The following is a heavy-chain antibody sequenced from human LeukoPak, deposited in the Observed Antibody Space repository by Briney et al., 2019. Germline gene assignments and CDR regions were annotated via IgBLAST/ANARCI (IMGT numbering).Heavy chain of an antibody. CDR1: EFTSSDYY. CDR3: AAYYGSGSVNYYRGMDI. Sequence: KPGGSLRLSCEASEFTSSDYYMSWIRQAPGKGLEWISYISDSAINTHYADSVKGRFTISRDNAKKLLVLEMKSLRSEDTAVYYCAAYYGSGSVNYYRGMDIWGQGTTVTVSS. J-gene: IGHJ6*02. D-gene: IGHD3-10*01. CDR2: ISDSAINT. V-gene: IGHV3-11*01.